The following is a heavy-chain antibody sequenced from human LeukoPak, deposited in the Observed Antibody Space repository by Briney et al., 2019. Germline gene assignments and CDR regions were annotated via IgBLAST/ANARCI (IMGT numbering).Heavy chain of an antibody. CDR3: ARVWPPTGRDGYTADY. CDR2: INPSGGST. J-gene: IGHJ4*02. Sequence: ASVKVSCKASGYTFTSYYMHWVRQAPGQGLEWMGIINPSGGSTGYAQKFQGRVTMTRDTSTSTVYMELSSLRSEDTAVYYCARVWPPTGRDGYTADYWGQGTLVTVSS. D-gene: IGHD5-24*01. V-gene: IGHV1-46*01. CDR1: GYTFTSYY.